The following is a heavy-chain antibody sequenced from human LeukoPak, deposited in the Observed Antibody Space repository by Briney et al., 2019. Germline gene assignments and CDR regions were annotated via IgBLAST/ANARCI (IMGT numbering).Heavy chain of an antibody. V-gene: IGHV3-7*01. J-gene: IGHJ4*02. CDR1: GFTFSSYW. CDR2: IKEDGSEK. D-gene: IGHD3-10*01. CDR3: ARDHELGYFDY. Sequence: GGSLRLSCAASGFTFSSYWMSWVRQAPGKGLEWVADIKEDGSEKYYVDSVKGRFTISRDNAKNSLYLQMNSLRAEDTAVYYCARDHELGYFDYWGQGTLVTVSS.